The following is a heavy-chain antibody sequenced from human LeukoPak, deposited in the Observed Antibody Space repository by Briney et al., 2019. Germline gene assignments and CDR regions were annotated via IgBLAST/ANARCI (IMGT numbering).Heavy chain of an antibody. CDR3: ARLAMTTVSVDY. D-gene: IGHD4-11*01. J-gene: IGHJ4*02. CDR1: GYTFTTYW. CDR2: IDPSDSYS. Sequence: GGSLLISCEASGYTFTTYWITWGRQMPGQGLEGMGRIDPSDSYSNYSPSFQGRVTISADKSISTAYLQWSSLKASDTAMYYCARLAMTTVSVDYWGQGTLVTVSS. V-gene: IGHV5-10-1*01.